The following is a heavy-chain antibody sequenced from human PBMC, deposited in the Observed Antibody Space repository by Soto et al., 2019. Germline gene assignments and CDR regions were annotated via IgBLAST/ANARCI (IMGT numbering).Heavy chain of an antibody. V-gene: IGHV4-31*03. Sequence: SETLSLTCSVSGDSISSGPYYWTWIRQHPGKGLEWIGNTFYTGTTNYNTSLKSRISISVDTSKNQFYLKLASVTAADTAIYYCARDRVRRDNKPYGMDVWGQGTTVTVSS. CDR3: ARDRVRRDNKPYGMDV. CDR1: GDSISSGPYY. D-gene: IGHD2-21*01. CDR2: TFYTGTT. J-gene: IGHJ6*02.